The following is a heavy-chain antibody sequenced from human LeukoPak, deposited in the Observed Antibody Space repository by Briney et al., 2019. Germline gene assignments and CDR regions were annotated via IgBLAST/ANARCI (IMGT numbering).Heavy chain of an antibody. Sequence: NPSQTLSLTSTVSGGSISSSSYYLGWIRQPPGKGLEWVGSIYYSGSTYYNPSLKSRVTISVDTSKNQFSLKLSSVTAADTAVYYCAKPARRGDYGAFDIWGQGTMVTVSS. D-gene: IGHD4-17*01. CDR1: GGSISSSSYY. V-gene: IGHV4-39*01. J-gene: IGHJ3*02. CDR3: AKPARRGDYGAFDI. CDR2: IYYSGST.